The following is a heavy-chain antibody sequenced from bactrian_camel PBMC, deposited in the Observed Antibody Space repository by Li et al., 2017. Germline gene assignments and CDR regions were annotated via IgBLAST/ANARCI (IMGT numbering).Heavy chain of an antibody. D-gene: IGHD2*01. CDR1: LSSLSVSRHC. Sequence: DVQLVESGGGSVEAGGSLTLSCTASLSSLSVSRHCMSWFRQAPGKEREGVAAIWSAVPTPYYADSVKGRFTISRGYNKNTIYLQMNSLKPEDTAMYYCAAEWEYCSGGSPITPYWGQGTQVTVS. V-gene: IGHV3S31*01. J-gene: IGHJ4*01. CDR3: AAEWEYCSGGSPITPY. CDR2: IWSAVPTP.